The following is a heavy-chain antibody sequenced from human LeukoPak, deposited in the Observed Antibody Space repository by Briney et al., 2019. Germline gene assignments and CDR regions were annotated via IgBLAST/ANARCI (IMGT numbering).Heavy chain of an antibody. CDR3: ARLYPYYYYYMDV. CDR2: ISAYNGNT. CDR1: GYTFTSCG. J-gene: IGHJ6*03. Sequence: RASVKVSCKASGYTFTSCGISWVRQAPGQGLEWMGWISAYNGNTNYAQKLQGRVTMTTDTSTSTAYMELRSLRSDDTAVYYCARLYPYYYYYMDVWGKGTTVTVSS. V-gene: IGHV1-18*01. D-gene: IGHD3-16*01.